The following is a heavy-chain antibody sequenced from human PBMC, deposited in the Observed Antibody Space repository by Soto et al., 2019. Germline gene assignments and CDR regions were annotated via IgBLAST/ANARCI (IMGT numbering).Heavy chain of an antibody. D-gene: IGHD2-8*01. CDR1: GFTFSDFY. CDR2: ISSSGTTT. J-gene: IGHJ5*02. CDR3: ARIWGGGGYALIS. Sequence: QVQLVESGGGLVKPGGSLRLSCAASGFTFSDFYMSWIRQAPGKGLEWISYISSSGTTTYYTDSVKGRFTISRDNAKKSRYLQMNTLRDEDTAVYYCARIWGGGGYALISWGQGTRVTVSS. V-gene: IGHV3-11*01.